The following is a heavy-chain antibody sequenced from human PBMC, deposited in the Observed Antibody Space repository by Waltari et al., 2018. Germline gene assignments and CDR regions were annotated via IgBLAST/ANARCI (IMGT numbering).Heavy chain of an antibody. J-gene: IGHJ4*02. CDR3: ARVGPAPISSGWYHVSFDY. V-gene: IGHV5-51*01. CDR2: IYPDDSDT. Sequence: QMPGQGLEWMGIIYPDDSDTRKSPSFQGQVTISADKSISTAYLQWSSLKASDTAMYYCARVGPAPISSGWYHVSFDYWGQGTLVTVSS. D-gene: IGHD6-19*01.